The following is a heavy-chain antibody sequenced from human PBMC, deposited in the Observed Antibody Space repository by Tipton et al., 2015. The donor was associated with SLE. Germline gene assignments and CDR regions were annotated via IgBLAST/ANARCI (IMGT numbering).Heavy chain of an antibody. Sequence: GSLRLSYAASGFTFSSYSMNWVRQAPGKGLEWVSSISSSSSYIYYADSVKGRFTISRDNAKNSPYLQMNSLRAEDTAVYYCARDQGYYDISGYYYYMDVWGKGTTVTVSS. D-gene: IGHD3-9*01. V-gene: IGHV3-21*01. CDR1: GFTFSSYS. CDR2: ISSSSSYI. CDR3: ARDQGYYDISGYYYYMDV. J-gene: IGHJ6*03.